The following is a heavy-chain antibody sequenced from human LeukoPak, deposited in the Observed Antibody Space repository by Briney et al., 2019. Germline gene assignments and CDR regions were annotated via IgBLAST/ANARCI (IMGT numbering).Heavy chain of an antibody. D-gene: IGHD3-3*01. CDR2: IYYSGST. CDR1: GGSISSGGYY. V-gene: IGHV4-31*03. Sequence: SETLSLTCTVSGGSISSGGYYWSWIRQHPGKGLEWIGYIYYSGSTYYNPSLKSRVTISVDTSKNQFSLKLSSVTAADTAVYYCARVISPLDFWSGYAPYYFDYWGQGTLVTVSS. CDR3: ARVISPLDFWSGYAPYYFDY. J-gene: IGHJ4*02.